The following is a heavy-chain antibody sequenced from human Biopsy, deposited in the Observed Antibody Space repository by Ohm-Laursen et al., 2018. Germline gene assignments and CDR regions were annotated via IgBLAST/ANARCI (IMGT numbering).Heavy chain of an antibody. D-gene: IGHD1-7*01. CDR3: GRAVRNQLLTDP. CDR2: LNPVSGNS. Sequence: ASVKVSCKSSGYTFTSYDITWVRQVSGQGPEWIGWLNPVSGNSNFGQKFRGGVTVTSDTSISTAYMELSGLTSDDTATYYCGRAVRNQLLTDPWGQGTLVTVTS. V-gene: IGHV1-8*01. CDR1: GYTFTSYD. J-gene: IGHJ5*02.